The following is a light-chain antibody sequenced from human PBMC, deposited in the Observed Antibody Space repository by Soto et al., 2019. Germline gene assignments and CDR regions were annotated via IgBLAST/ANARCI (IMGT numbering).Light chain of an antibody. CDR2: SNN. CDR1: SSNIGSNT. CDR3: SSYSDTNICV. Sequence: QSVLTQPPSASGTPGQRVTISCSGSSSNIGSNTVNWYQQLPGTAPKLLIYSNNQRPSGVPRRFSGSKSGNTASLTVSGLQAVDEADYYCSSYSDTNICVFGTGTKVTVL. V-gene: IGLV1-44*01. J-gene: IGLJ1*01.